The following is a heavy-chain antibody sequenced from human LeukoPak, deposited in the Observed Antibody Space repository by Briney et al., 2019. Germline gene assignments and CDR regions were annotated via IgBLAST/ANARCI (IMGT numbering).Heavy chain of an antibody. D-gene: IGHD1-26*01. CDR1: GGSISSSSYY. CDR2: IYYSGST. V-gene: IGHV4-61*01. J-gene: IGHJ4*02. Sequence: SETLSLTCTVSGGSISSSSYYRSWIRQPPGKGLEWIGYIYYSGSTNYNPSLKSRVTISVDTSKNQFSLKLSSVTAADTAVYYCARARGGSSDYWGQGTLVTVSS. CDR3: ARARGGSSDY.